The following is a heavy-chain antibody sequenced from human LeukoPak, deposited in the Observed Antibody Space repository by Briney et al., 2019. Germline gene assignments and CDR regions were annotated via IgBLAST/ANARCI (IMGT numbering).Heavy chain of an antibody. CDR3: ARVMDYGGNRENFDY. V-gene: IGHV1-2*02. Sequence: ASVKVSCKASGYTFTGYYMHWVRQAPGQGLEWMGWINPNSGGTNYAQKFQGRVTVTRDTSTRTAYMELTRLRSDDTAVYYCARVMDYGGNRENFDYWGQGSLVTVSS. CDR2: INPNSGGT. CDR1: GYTFTGYY. J-gene: IGHJ4*02. D-gene: IGHD4-23*01.